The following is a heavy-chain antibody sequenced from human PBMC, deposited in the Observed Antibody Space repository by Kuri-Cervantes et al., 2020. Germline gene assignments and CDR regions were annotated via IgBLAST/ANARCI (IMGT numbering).Heavy chain of an antibody. J-gene: IGHJ4*02. Sequence: SLKISCAASGFTFSDYYMSWIRQAPGKGLEWVSGISWNSGSIGYADSVKGRFTISRDNAKNSLYLQMNSLRAEDTALYYCAKGPLWFGELLHPFDYWGQGTLVTVSS. CDR1: GFTFSDYY. V-gene: IGHV3-9*01. CDR2: ISWNSGSI. D-gene: IGHD3-10*01. CDR3: AKGPLWFGELLHPFDY.